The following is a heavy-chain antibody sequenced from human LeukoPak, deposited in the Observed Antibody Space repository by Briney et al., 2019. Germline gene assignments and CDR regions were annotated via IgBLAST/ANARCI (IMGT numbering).Heavy chain of an antibody. CDR2: INHSGST. Sequence: SETLSLTCAVYGGSFSGYYWSWIRQPPGKGLEWIGEINHSGSTNYNPSLKSRVTISVDTSKNQFSLKLSSVTAADTAVYYCARRYYYYDSSGYYYXXXAFDIWGQGTMVTVSS. J-gene: IGHJ3*02. D-gene: IGHD3-22*01. CDR1: GGSFSGYY. V-gene: IGHV4-34*01. CDR3: ARRYYYYDSSGYYYXXXAFDI.